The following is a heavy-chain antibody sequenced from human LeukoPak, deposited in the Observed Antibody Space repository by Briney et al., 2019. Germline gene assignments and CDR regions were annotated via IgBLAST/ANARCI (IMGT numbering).Heavy chain of an antibody. Sequence: GGSLRLSCAASGFTFSSYAMSWVRQAPGKGLEWVSAISGSGGSTYYADSVKGRFTISSDNSKNTLYLQMNSLRAEDTAVYYCAKDSVADQDKDYWGQGTLVTVSS. CDR2: ISGSGGST. J-gene: IGHJ4*02. CDR3: AKDSVADQDKDY. CDR1: GFTFSSYA. D-gene: IGHD6-19*01. V-gene: IGHV3-23*01.